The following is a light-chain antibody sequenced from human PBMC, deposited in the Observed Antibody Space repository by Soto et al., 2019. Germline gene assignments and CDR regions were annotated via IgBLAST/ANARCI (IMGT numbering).Light chain of an antibody. CDR3: CSNAAGSTYV. CDR1: SSDVGSRNL. J-gene: IGLJ1*01. CDR2: EAS. V-gene: IGLV2-23*01. Sequence: QSVLTQPASVSGSPGQSITISCTGTSSDVGSRNLVSWYQQYPGKAPKLIIFEASKRPSGVSSRFSGSKSGSTASLTISGLQAEDEADYYCCSNAAGSTYVFGTGTKLTVL.